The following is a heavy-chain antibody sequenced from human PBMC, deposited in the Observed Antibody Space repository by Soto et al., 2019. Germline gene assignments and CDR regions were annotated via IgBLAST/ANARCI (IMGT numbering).Heavy chain of an antibody. CDR1: GFTFSSYA. J-gene: IGHJ6*02. CDR2: ISGSGGST. V-gene: IGHV3-23*01. CDR3: AKGGVEGVYGMDV. Sequence: GGSLRLSCAASGFTFSSYAMSWVRQAPGKGLEWVSAISGSGGSTYYADSVKGRFTISRDNSKNTLYLQMNSLRAGDTAVYYCAKGGVEGVYGMDVWGQGTTVTVSS. D-gene: IGHD3-10*01.